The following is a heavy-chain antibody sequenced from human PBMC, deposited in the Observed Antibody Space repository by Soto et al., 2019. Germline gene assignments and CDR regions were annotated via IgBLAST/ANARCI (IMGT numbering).Heavy chain of an antibody. J-gene: IGHJ4*02. Sequence: QVQLVESGGGVVQPGRSLRLSCAASGFTFSNYGMHWVRQAPGRGLEWVAVIWYDGSNKYYADSVKGRFTISRDNSKNTLYLQMNSLRAEDTAVFYCARLGMYGVFDYWGQGTLVTVPS. V-gene: IGHV3-33*01. D-gene: IGHD4-17*01. CDR3: ARLGMYGVFDY. CDR2: IWYDGSNK. CDR1: GFTFSNYG.